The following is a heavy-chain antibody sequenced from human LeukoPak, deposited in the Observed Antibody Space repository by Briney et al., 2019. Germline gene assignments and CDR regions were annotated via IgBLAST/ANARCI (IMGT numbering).Heavy chain of an antibody. CDR3: ARRSDSGSDDGEDYFDY. D-gene: IGHD1-26*01. CDR2: MYYDGST. Sequence: SETLSLACTVSGGSIYSTTFYWGWIRQPPGKGLEWVGSMYYDGSTYHNPSLKSRVTISVDTSNNQFSLKLTSVTAADTAVYFCARRSDSGSDDGEDYFDYWGQGTLVTVSS. J-gene: IGHJ4*02. V-gene: IGHV4-39*01. CDR1: GGSIYSTTFY.